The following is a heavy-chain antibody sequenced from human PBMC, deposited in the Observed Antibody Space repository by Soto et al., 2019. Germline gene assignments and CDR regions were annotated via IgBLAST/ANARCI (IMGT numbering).Heavy chain of an antibody. J-gene: IGHJ6*02. CDR3: ARVSAPSYYYYGMDV. V-gene: IGHV1-18*01. CDR1: GYTFTSYG. Sequence: ASVKVSCKASGYTFTSYGISWVRQAPGQGLEWMGWISAYNGNTNYAQKLQGRVTMTTDTSTSTAYMGLRSLRSDDTAVYYCARVSAPSYYYYGMDVWGQGTTVTVSS. D-gene: IGHD6-6*01. CDR2: ISAYNGNT.